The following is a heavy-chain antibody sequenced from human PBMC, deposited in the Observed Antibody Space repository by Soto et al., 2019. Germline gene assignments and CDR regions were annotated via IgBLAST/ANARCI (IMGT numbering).Heavy chain of an antibody. CDR1: GGSISSGGYS. CDR2: IYHSGST. D-gene: IGHD3-22*01. Sequence: SETLSLTCAVSGGSISSGGYSWSWIRQPPGKGLEWIGYIYHSGSTYYNPSLKSRVTISVDRSKNQFSLKLSSVTAADTAVYYCAGSSGYYRYWGQRTLVTVSS. CDR3: AGSSGYYRY. V-gene: IGHV4-30-2*01. J-gene: IGHJ4*02.